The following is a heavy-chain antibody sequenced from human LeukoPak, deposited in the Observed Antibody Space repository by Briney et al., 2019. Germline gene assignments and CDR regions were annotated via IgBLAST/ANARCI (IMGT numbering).Heavy chain of an antibody. Sequence: KPSETLSLTCTVSGGSISSYYWSWIRQPPGKGLEWIGYIYYSGSTNYNPSLKSRVTISVDTSKNQFSLKLSSVTAADTAVYYWARALIYRDYEFLDYWGQGTLVTVSS. CDR3: ARALIYRDYEFLDY. CDR1: GGSISSYY. V-gene: IGHV4-59*01. D-gene: IGHD4-17*01. CDR2: IYYSGST. J-gene: IGHJ4*01.